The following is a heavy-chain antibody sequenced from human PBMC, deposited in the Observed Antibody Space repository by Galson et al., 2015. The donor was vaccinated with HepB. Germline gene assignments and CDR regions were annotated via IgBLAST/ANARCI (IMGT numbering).Heavy chain of an antibody. CDR2: INPNSGGT. CDR1: GYSFTGYY. J-gene: IGHJ4*02. Sequence: SVKVSCKASGYSFTGYYIHWVRQAPGQGLEWMGRINPNSGGTDYAQMFQGRVTMTRDTSIKTAYMELSTLTSDDTAVYYCTRDVDTALIGTFDLWGQGTRVIVSS. V-gene: IGHV1-2*06. CDR3: TRDVDTALIGTFDL. D-gene: IGHD5-18*01.